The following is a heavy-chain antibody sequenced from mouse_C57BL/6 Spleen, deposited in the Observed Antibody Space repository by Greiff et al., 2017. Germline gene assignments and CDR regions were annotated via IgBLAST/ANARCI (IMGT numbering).Heavy chain of an antibody. CDR1: GFTFSSYA. CDR2: ISDGGSYT. V-gene: IGHV5-4*01. Sequence: EVQLQQSGGGLVKPGGSLKLSCAASGFTFSSYAMSWVRQTPEKRLEWVATISDGGSYTYYPDNVKGRFTISRDNAKNNLYLQMSHLKSEDTAMYYCARGSSNYGSHASFDYWGQGTTLTVSS. D-gene: IGHD2-5*01. J-gene: IGHJ2*01. CDR3: ARGSSNYGSHASFDY.